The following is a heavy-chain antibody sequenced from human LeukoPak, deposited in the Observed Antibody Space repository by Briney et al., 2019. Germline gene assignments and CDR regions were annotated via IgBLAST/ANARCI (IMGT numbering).Heavy chain of an antibody. CDR3: ARGYCSSTSCYGFADY. J-gene: IGHJ4*02. D-gene: IGHD2-2*01. Sequence: SETLSLTCAVYGGSFSGYYWSWIRQPPGKGLEWIGEINHSGSTNYNPSLKSRVTISVDTSKNQFSLKLSSVTAAGTAVYYCARGYCSSTSCYGFADYWGQGTLVTVSS. CDR2: INHSGST. V-gene: IGHV4-34*01. CDR1: GGSFSGYY.